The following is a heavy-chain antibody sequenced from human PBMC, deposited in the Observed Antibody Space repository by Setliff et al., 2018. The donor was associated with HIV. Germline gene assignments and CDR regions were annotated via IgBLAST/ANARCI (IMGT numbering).Heavy chain of an antibody. CDR2: ISGRGGST. Sequence: PGGSLRLSCAASGFTFGSYAMSWVRQAPGKGLEWVSVISGRGGSTYYADSVKGRFTISRDNSKNTLYLQMNSLRAEDTAVYYCAKGADPGSSGHYAPYYFDYWGQGKLVTVSS. V-gene: IGHV3-23*01. CDR1: GFTFGSYA. D-gene: IGHD3-22*01. CDR3: AKGADPGSSGHYAPYYFDY. J-gene: IGHJ4*02.